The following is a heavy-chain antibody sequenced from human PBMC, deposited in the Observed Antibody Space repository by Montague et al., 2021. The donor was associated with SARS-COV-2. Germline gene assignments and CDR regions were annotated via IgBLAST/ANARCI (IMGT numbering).Heavy chain of an antibody. Sequence: SETLSLTCIVSGASISNYYWSWIRQSPGTGLEWIGYIYNSGTTKYNPSLQSRVTMSLDTSKNQFSPRLSSVTAADTAVYYCARGPHYFYYGMDVWGQGTTVTVSS. CDR2: IYNSGTT. CDR3: ARGPHYFYYGMDV. CDR1: GASISNYY. V-gene: IGHV4-59*08. J-gene: IGHJ6*02.